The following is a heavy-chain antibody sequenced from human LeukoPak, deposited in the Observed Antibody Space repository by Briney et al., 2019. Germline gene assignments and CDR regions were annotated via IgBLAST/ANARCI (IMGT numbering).Heavy chain of an antibody. CDR1: GFNFSSYS. D-gene: IGHD6-13*01. CDR3: ARGYSSSWYLD. V-gene: IGHV3-21*01. Sequence: GGSLRLSCAGSGFNFSSYSMSWVRQAPWKGLEFVSSISSSSSFIYYADSVKGRFTISRDNAKKSLSLQMNILRADDTAVYYCARGYSSSWYLDWGQGTLVTVSS. CDR2: ISSSSSFI. J-gene: IGHJ4*02.